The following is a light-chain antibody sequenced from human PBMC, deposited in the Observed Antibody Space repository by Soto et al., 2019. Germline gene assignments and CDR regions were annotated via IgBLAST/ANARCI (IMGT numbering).Light chain of an antibody. CDR3: CSYAGSYTYV. CDR1: SSDIGAYDY. V-gene: IGLV2-14*01. J-gene: IGLJ1*01. CDR2: EVN. Sequence: QSALTQPASLSGSPGQSITISCTGTSSDIGAYDYVSWFQQHPGKAPKLMIYEVNNRPSGVPNRFSGSKSGNTASLTFSGLQADDEADYFCCSYAGSYTYVFGTGTKVTVL.